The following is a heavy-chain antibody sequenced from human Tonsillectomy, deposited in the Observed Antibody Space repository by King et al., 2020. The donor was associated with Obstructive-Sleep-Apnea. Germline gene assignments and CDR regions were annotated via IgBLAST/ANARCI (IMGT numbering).Heavy chain of an antibody. CDR1: GFTCSSYN. CDR3: AGGGWYDWRDRNWFDP. Sequence: EVQLVESGGGLVQPGGSLRLSCAASGFTCSSYNMNWVRQAPGKGLEWVAYISSSSDTMYYADSVKGRFTISRDNAKNSLYLQMSNLRAEDTGVYYCAGGGWYDWRDRNWFDPWGQGTLVTVSS. D-gene: IGHD1-1*01. CDR2: ISSSSDTM. V-gene: IGHV3-48*04. J-gene: IGHJ5*02.